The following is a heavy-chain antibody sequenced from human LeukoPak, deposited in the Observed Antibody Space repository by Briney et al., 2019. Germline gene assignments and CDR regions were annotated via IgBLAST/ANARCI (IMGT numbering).Heavy chain of an antibody. Sequence: GALRLSCAASGFTSSSYAMSWVRRAPGKGLEWVSAMSGSGDTTYYADSVKGRFTISRDNSKNTPYVQVNSLGPEETAAYYCAKGSYYDSSGSFYFDYWGQGTLVIVSP. CDR2: MSGSGDTT. CDR1: GFTSSSYA. J-gene: IGHJ4*02. V-gene: IGHV3-23*01. CDR3: AKGSYYDSSGSFYFDY. D-gene: IGHD3-22*01.